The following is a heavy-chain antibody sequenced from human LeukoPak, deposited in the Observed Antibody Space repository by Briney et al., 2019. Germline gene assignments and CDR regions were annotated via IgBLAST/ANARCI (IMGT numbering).Heavy chain of an antibody. V-gene: IGHV3-23*01. CDR3: AKDWDDYYGSGSHFDY. J-gene: IGHJ4*02. D-gene: IGHD3-10*01. CDR2: ISDSGSST. CDR1: GFTFSSYG. Sequence: GGTLRLSCAAFGFTFSSYGMSWVRQAPGKGLEWVSSISDSGSSTYYADSVKGRFTISRDNSKNTLYLQMNSLRADDTAVYYCAKDWDDYYGSGSHFDYWGQGTLVTVSS.